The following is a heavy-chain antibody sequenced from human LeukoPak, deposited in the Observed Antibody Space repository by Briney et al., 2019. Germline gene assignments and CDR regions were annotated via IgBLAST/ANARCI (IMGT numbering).Heavy chain of an antibody. CDR2: ISSSSSTI. J-gene: IGHJ4*02. D-gene: IGHD2-2*01. CDR3: ASSTYCSSTSCLGLFDY. V-gene: IGHV3-48*01. CDR1: GFTFSSYS. Sequence: GGSLRLSCAASGFTFSSYSMNWVRQAPGKGLGWVSYISSSSSTIYYADSVKGRFTISRDNAKNSLYLQMNSLRAEDTAVYYCASSTYCSSTSCLGLFDYWGQGTLVTVSS.